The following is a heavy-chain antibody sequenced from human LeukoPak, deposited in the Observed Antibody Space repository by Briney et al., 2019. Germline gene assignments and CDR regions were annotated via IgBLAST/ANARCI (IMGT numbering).Heavy chain of an antibody. J-gene: IGHJ6*03. D-gene: IGHD6-13*01. CDR1: GGSISSYY. CDR2: IYYSVST. CDR3: ARTTEAHSWRTRYYDYYMDV. V-gene: IGHV4-59*01. Sequence: SETLSLTCTVSGGSISSYYWSWLRQPPGKGLEWIGYIYYSVSTNYNPSLMSRVTISVDTSKNQFSLKLSSVTAADTAVYYCARTTEAHSWRTRYYDYYMDVWGKGTTVAVSS.